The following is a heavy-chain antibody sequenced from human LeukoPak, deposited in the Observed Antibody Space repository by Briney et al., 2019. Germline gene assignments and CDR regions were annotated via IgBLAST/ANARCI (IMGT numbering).Heavy chain of an antibody. CDR1: GFTVSSNY. CDR2: IYSGGST. V-gene: IGHV3-66*01. Sequence: GGSLRLSCAASGFTVSSNYMSWVRQAPGKGLEWVSVIYSGGSTYYADSVKGRFTISRDNSKNTLYLQMNSLRAEDTAVYYCARDGGAVAALAFDYWGQGTLVTVSS. J-gene: IGHJ4*02. D-gene: IGHD6-19*01. CDR3: ARDGGAVAALAFDY.